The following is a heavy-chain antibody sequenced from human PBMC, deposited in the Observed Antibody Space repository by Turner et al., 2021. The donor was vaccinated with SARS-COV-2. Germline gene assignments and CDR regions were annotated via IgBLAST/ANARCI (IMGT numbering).Heavy chain of an antibody. J-gene: IGHJ6*02. CDR1: GFTVSSNY. D-gene: IGHD3-3*01. CDR2: IYSGVST. CDR3: ARDLMEVGGMDV. Sequence: EVQLVESGGGLIQPGGSLRLSCAASGFTVSSNYMRWVRQAPGKGLECVSVIYSGVSTYYADSVKGRFTISRDNSKNTLYLQMNSLRAEDTAVYYCARDLMEVGGMDVWGQGTTVTVSS. V-gene: IGHV3-53*01.